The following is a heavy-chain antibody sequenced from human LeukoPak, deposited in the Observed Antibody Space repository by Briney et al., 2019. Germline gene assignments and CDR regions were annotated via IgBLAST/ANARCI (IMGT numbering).Heavy chain of an antibody. D-gene: IGHD3-10*01. V-gene: IGHV1-69*13. CDR3: ASIKQLGGSGSYYNGIYYYYYMDV. J-gene: IGHJ6*03. CDR2: IIPIFGTA. CDR1: GGTFSSYA. Sequence: ASVKVSCKASGGTFSSYAISWVRQAPGQGLEWMGGIIPIFGTANYAQKFQGRVTITADESTSTAYMELSSLRSEDTAVYYCASIKQLGGSGSYYNGIYYYYYMDVWGKGTTVTVSS.